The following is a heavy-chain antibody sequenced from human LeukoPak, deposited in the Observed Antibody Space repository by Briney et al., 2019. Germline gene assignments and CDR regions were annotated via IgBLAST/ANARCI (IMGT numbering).Heavy chain of an antibody. CDR2: INPSGGST. Sequence: ASVKVSCKASGYTFTSYYMHWVRQAPGQGLEWMGIINPSGGSTSYAQKFQGRVTMTRDTSTSTVYMELSSLRSEDTAVYYCARDVNGKSLVVIFGVSGAPHSYGMDVWGQGTTVTVSS. D-gene: IGHD3-3*01. CDR3: ARDVNGKSLVVIFGVSGAPHSYGMDV. V-gene: IGHV1-46*01. CDR1: GYTFTSYY. J-gene: IGHJ6*02.